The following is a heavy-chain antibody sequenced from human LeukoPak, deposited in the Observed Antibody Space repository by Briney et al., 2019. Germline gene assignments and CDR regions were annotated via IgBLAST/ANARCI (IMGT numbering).Heavy chain of an antibody. J-gene: IGHJ3*02. CDR2: IYHSGST. CDR1: GYSISSGYY. CDR3: ARDRGGGIPPWAFDI. D-gene: IGHD3-10*01. Sequence: SETLSLTCTVSGYSISSGYYWGWIRQPPGKGLEWIGSIYHSGSTYYNPSLKSRVTISVDTSKNQFSLKLSSVTAADTAVYYCARDRGGGIPPWAFDIWGQGTMVTVSS. V-gene: IGHV4-38-2*02.